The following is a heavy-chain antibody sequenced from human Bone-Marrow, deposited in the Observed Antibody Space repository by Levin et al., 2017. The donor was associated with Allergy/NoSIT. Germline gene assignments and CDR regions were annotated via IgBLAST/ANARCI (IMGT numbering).Heavy chain of an antibody. D-gene: IGHD6-6*01. CDR2: INPIFGTP. Sequence: PTASVKVSCKASGDTFSRYAISWVRQAPGQGLEWMGGINPIFGTPNYAQKFQGRVTITADESTSTAYMEVSSLRSEDTAVYYCAREGIAARQFDSWGQGTQVTVSS. CDR3: AREGIAARQFDS. V-gene: IGHV1-69*13. CDR1: GDTFSRYA. J-gene: IGHJ4*02.